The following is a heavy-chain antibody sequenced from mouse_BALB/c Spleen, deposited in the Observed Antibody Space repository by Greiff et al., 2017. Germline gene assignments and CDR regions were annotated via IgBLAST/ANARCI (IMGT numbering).Heavy chain of an antibody. V-gene: IGHV1S29*02. D-gene: IGHD2-3*01. Sequence: EVKLQQSGPELVKPGASVKISCKASGYTFTDYNMHWVKQSHGKSLEWIGYIYPYNGGTGYNQKFKSKATLTVDNSSSTAYMELRSLTSEDSAVYYCARDGSWFAYWGQGTLVTVSA. CDR1: GYTFTDYN. CDR2: IYPYNGGT. CDR3: ARDGSWFAY. J-gene: IGHJ3*01.